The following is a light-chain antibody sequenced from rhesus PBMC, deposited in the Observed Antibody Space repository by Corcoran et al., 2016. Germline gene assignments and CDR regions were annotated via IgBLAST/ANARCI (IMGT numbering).Light chain of an antibody. CDR3: LQYYSSPLT. Sequence: DIQLTQSPSSLSPSVGDTVTITCRASTRISSWLDWFQKKPGEAPKLLIYKSSSLQSGVPSRFSGSGSGTDFTLTVSSLQPEDFATYFWLQYYSSPLTFSGGTKVEIK. V-gene: IGKV1-22*01. CDR2: KSS. J-gene: IGKJ4*01. CDR1: TRISSW.